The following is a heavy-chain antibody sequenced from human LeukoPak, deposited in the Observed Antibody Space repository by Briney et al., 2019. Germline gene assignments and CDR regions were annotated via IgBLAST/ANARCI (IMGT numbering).Heavy chain of an antibody. V-gene: IGHV3-30*04. J-gene: IGHJ4*02. D-gene: IGHD5-24*01. CDR2: ISYDGSNK. Sequence: GGPLRLSCAASGFTFSSYAMHWVRQAPGKGLEWVAVISYDGSNKYYADSVKGRFTISRDNSKNTLYLQMNSLRAEDTAVYYCARGGHGYNQAYYFDYWGQGTLVTVSS. CDR1: GFTFSSYA. CDR3: ARGGHGYNQAYYFDY.